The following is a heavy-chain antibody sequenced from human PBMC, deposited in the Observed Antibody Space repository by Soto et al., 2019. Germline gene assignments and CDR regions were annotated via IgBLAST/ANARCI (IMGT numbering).Heavy chain of an antibody. D-gene: IGHD3-10*01. V-gene: IGHV1-3*01. CDR1: GYTFTSYA. Sequence: GASVKVSCKASGYTFTSYAMHWVRQAPGQRLEWMGWINAGNGNTKYSQKFQGRVTITRDTSASTAYMELSSLRSEDTAVYYCAEIPDYYGSGSYYNGSGFDPWGQGTLVTVSS. CDR2: INAGNGNT. CDR3: AEIPDYYGSGSYYNGSGFDP. J-gene: IGHJ5*02.